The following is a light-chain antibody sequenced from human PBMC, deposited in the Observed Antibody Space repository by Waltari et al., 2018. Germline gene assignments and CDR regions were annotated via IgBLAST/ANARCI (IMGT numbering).Light chain of an antibody. CDR3: QQYDHWPPA. Sequence: ETVMTQSPATLSVSPGERVILSCRASQTIRSDLAWYQQKPGQSPRLLIYGASTRATAIPARFSGSGSGTEFTLTISSLQSEDFAFYYCQQYDHWPPAFGPGTKVDVK. J-gene: IGKJ3*01. V-gene: IGKV3-15*01. CDR1: QTIRSD. CDR2: GAS.